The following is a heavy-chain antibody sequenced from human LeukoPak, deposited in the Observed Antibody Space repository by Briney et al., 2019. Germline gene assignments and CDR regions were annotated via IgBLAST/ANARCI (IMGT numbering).Heavy chain of an antibody. D-gene: IGHD2-2*01. CDR2: IYHSGST. Sequence: SQTLSLICTVSGGSLNSGGNSWSWIRQPPGKGLEWIGYIYHSGSTYYNPSLKNRLTMSVDTSKNQFSLKLSSVTAADTAVYYCAGESSTSSNPWGQGTLVTVSS. CDR3: AGESSTSSNP. V-gene: IGHV4-30-4*07. CDR1: GGSLNSGGNS. J-gene: IGHJ5*02.